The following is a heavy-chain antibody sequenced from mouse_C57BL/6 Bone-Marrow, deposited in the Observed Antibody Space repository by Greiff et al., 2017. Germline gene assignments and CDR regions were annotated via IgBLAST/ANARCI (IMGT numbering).Heavy chain of an antibody. V-gene: IGHV1-50*01. CDR2: IDPSDSYT. CDR3: ARDGNWAYWYFDV. CDR1: GYTFTSYW. D-gene: IGHD2-1*01. Sequence: VQLKQPGAELVKPGASVKLSCKASGYTFTSYWMQWVKQRPGQGLEWIGEIDPSDSYTNYNQKFKGKATLTVDTSSSTAYMQLSSLTSEDSAVYYCARDGNWAYWYFDVWGTGTTVTVSS. J-gene: IGHJ1*03.